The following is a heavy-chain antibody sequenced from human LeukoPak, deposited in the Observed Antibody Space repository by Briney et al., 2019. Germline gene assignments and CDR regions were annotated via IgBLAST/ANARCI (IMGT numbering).Heavy chain of an antibody. V-gene: IGHV3-33*01. J-gene: IGHJ4*02. CDR2: IWYDGSNK. CDR1: GFTFCSYG. D-gene: IGHD3-10*01. Sequence: PGGSLRLSCAASGFTFCSYGMHWVRQAPGKGLEWVAVIWYDGSNKYYADSVKGRFTISRDNSKNTLYLQMNSLRAEDTAVYYCARDNTMVRGVSDYWGQGTLVTVSS. CDR3: ARDNTMVRGVSDY.